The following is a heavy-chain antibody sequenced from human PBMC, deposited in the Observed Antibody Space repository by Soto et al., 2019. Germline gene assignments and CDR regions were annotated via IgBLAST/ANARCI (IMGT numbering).Heavy chain of an antibody. V-gene: IGHV4-4*02. CDR3: ATHRSGRFLEWLPEGSLGY. CDR1: RVSIYSDNW. D-gene: IGHD3-3*01. Sequence: PSETLSLTCAVSRVSIYSDNWWSWVRQPPGKGLEWIGEVYHNETTKYNPSLRNRVTISVDKSKNQFSLKLTSVSVADTAVYYCATHRSGRFLEWLPEGSLGYWGQGTLVTVSS. CDR2: VYHNETT. J-gene: IGHJ4*02.